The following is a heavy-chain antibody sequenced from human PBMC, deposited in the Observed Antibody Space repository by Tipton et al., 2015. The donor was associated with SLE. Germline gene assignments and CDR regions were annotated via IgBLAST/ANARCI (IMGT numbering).Heavy chain of an antibody. CDR2: LYTSGTT. D-gene: IGHD3-16*01. Sequence: TLSLTCTVSGASTREYYWSWIRQPPGKGLEWIAYLYTSGTTNYNPSLKSRVTIAVDTSKNQFSLKVRSLTAADTAVYYCARAPEGDLLGGMDVWGQGTPVTVSS. J-gene: IGHJ6*02. V-gene: IGHV4-4*08. CDR1: GASTREYY. CDR3: ARAPEGDLLGGMDV.